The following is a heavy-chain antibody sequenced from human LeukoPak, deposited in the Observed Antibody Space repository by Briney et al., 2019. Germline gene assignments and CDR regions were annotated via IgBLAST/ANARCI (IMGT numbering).Heavy chain of an antibody. Sequence: ASVKVSCKASGYTFTSYDINWVRQATGQGLEWMGWMNPNSGNTGFAQKFQGRVTMTRSTSISTAYMELSSLRSEDTAVYYCATGNDILTAYSLYWGQGTPITVSS. J-gene: IGHJ4*02. CDR2: MNPNSGNT. D-gene: IGHD3-9*01. V-gene: IGHV1-8*01. CDR3: ATGNDILTAYSLY. CDR1: GYTFTSYD.